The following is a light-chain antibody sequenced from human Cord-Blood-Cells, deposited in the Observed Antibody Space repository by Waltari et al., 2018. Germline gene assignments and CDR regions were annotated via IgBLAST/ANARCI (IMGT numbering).Light chain of an antibody. V-gene: IGLV2-8*01. Sequence: QSALTQPPFASGSPGQSVTISCTGTSSDVGGYNYVSWYQQHPGKAPKLMLYEVSKRPSGVPDRFSGSKSGNTASLTVSGRQAEDEADYYCSSYAGSDVVFGGGTKLTVL. CDR1: SSDVGGYNY. CDR2: EVS. CDR3: SSYAGSDVV. J-gene: IGLJ2*01.